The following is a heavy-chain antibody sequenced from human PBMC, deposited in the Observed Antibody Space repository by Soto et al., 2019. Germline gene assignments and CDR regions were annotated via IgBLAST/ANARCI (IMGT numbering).Heavy chain of an antibody. D-gene: IGHD3-10*01. Sequence: VQLVESGGGVVQPGRSLRLSCAASGFTFSTHGMQWVRQAPGKGLEWVAVISYDGYLKYYVDAVKGRFTVARDNSKNTLLLEMNSLRVEDTAVYFCAKDFKVSGSHYGTLNYYYGMDVWGQGTTVTVSS. J-gene: IGHJ6*02. CDR2: ISYDGYLK. V-gene: IGHV3-30*18. CDR3: AKDFKVSGSHYGTLNYYYGMDV. CDR1: GFTFSTHG.